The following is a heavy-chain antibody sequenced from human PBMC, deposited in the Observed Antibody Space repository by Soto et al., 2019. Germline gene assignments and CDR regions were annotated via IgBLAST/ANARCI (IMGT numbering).Heavy chain of an antibody. Sequence: PGGSLRLSCSASGFIFSRHAMHWVRQAPGKGLEYVSVISSNGGTTYYADSVKGRFTLSRDNSKNTLYIQMSSLRAEDTAVYYCVKDDSSAYYGTFDYWGQGNLVTVSS. CDR3: VKDDSSAYYGTFDY. D-gene: IGHD3-22*01. CDR2: ISSNGGTT. J-gene: IGHJ4*02. CDR1: GFIFSRHA. V-gene: IGHV3-64D*06.